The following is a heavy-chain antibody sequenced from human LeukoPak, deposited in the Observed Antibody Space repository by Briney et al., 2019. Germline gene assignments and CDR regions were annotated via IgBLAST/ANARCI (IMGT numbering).Heavy chain of an antibody. D-gene: IGHD2-2*03. Sequence: MNWVRQAPGKGLEWVSSISSSSSYIYYADSVKGRFTISRDNAKNSLYLQMNSLRAEDTAVYYCARDGSYYYYMDVWGKGTTVTVSS. CDR3: ARDGSYYYYMDV. J-gene: IGHJ6*03. CDR2: ISSSSSYI. V-gene: IGHV3-21*01.